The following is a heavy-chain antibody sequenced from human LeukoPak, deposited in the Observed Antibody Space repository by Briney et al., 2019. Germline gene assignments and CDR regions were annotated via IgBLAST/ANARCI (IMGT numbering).Heavy chain of an antibody. D-gene: IGHD6-19*01. CDR2: IYYSGST. J-gene: IGHJ5*02. Sequence: SETLSLTCTVSGGSISSYYWSWIRQSPGKGLEWIGYIYYSGSTNFNPSLKSRVTISVDTSKNQFSLKLSSVTAADTAVYCCARASSGWYNWFDPWGQGTLVTVSP. CDR1: GGSISSYY. V-gene: IGHV4-59*01. CDR3: ARASSGWYNWFDP.